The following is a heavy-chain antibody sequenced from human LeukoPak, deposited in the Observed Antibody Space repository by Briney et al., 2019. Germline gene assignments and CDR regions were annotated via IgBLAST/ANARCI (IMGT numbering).Heavy chain of an antibody. J-gene: IGHJ4*02. CDR1: GFTFSSYG. CDR3: AKVSTTMVRGPQVYDFDY. V-gene: IGHV3-30*18. CDR2: ISYDGSNK. Sequence: GGSLRLSCAASGFTFSSYGMHWVRQAPGKGLEWVAVISYDGSNKYYADSVKGRFTISRDNSKNTLYLQMNSLRAEDTAVYYCAKVSTTMVRGPQVYDFDYWGQGTLVTVSS. D-gene: IGHD3-10*01.